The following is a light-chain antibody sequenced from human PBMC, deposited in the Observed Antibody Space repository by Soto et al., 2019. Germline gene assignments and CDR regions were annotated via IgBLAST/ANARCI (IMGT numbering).Light chain of an antibody. Sequence: QSALTQPRSVSGSPGQSVTISCTGTSSDVGGYDYVSWYQQHPGRAPKVMIYDVSKRPSGVPNRFSGSKSGNTASLTISGLQTEYEADYYCCSYAGTYTWVFGGGTKVTVL. CDR1: SSDVGGYDY. V-gene: IGLV2-11*01. J-gene: IGLJ3*02. CDR2: DVS. CDR3: CSYAGTYTWV.